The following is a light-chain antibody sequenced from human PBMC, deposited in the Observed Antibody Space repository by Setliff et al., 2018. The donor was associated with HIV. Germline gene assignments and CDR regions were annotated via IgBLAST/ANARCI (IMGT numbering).Light chain of an antibody. V-gene: IGLV2-23*01. CDR2: QAS. CDR1: SGDVGRDNL. CDR3: CSNTGSNTYV. J-gene: IGLJ1*01. Sequence: ALTQPASVSGSPGQSITISCTGTSGDVGRDNLVSWYQQQPGKPPKLMIYQASKRPSGVSNRFSGSKSGNTASLTISGLQAEDEADYYCCSNTGSNTYVFGTGTKVTVL.